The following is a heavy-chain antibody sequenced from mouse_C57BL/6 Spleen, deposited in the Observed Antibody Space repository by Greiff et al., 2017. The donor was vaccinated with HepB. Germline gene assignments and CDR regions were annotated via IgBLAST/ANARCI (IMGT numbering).Heavy chain of an antibody. CDR3: ARYLAGAMDY. Sequence: QVQLKQSGAELVRPGTSVKLSCKASGYTFTSYWMHWVKQRPGQGLEWIGVIDPSDSYTNYNQKFKGKATLTVDTSSSTAYMQLSSLTSEDSAVYYCARYLAGAMDYWGQGTSVTVSS. CDR2: IDPSDSYT. V-gene: IGHV1-59*01. D-gene: IGHD5-1*01. J-gene: IGHJ4*01. CDR1: GYTFTSYW.